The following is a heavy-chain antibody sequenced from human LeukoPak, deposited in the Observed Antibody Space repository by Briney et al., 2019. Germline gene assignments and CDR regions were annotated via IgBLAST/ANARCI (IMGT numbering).Heavy chain of an antibody. J-gene: IGHJ5*02. V-gene: IGHV4-34*01. Sequence: SETLPLTCAVYGGSFSGYYWSWIRQPPGKGLEWIGEINHSGSTNYNPSLKSRVTISVDTSKNQFSLKLSSVTAADTAVYYCARMKAYYYGSGSCSRLRLFDPWGQGTLVTVSS. CDR1: GGSFSGYY. CDR2: INHSGST. CDR3: ARMKAYYYGSGSCSRLRLFDP. D-gene: IGHD3-10*01.